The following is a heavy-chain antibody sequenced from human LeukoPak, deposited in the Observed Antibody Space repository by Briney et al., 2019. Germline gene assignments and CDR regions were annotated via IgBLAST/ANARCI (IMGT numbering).Heavy chain of an antibody. CDR1: GFTFSNYA. V-gene: IGHV3-64*01. CDR2: ISSNGGST. Sequence: GGSLRLSCSASGFTFSNYAMHWVRQAPGKGLEYVSAISSNGGSTYYANSVKGRFTISRDNSKNTLYLQMGSLRAEDMAVYYCARAGEGGPRSFFDIWGQGTMVTVSS. J-gene: IGHJ3*02. D-gene: IGHD1-26*01. CDR3: ARAGEGGPRSFFDI.